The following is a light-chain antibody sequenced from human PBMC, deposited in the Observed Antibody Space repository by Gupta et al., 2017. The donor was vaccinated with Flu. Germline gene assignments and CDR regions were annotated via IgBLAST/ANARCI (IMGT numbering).Light chain of an antibody. CDR3: QEYNSYWA. Sequence: DIQMTQSPSTLSASVGDRVTITCRASQSISSWLSWYQQKPGKAPKLLIYKASTLESGVPSRFSGSGFGTEFTLTISRLQPDDFATYYCQEYNSYWAFGQGTKVEIK. V-gene: IGKV1-5*03. CDR2: KAS. CDR1: QSISSW. J-gene: IGKJ1*01.